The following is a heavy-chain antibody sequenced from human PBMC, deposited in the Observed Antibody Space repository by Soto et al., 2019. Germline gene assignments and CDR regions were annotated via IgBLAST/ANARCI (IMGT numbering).Heavy chain of an antibody. CDR1: GGSISSGGYY. CDR2: IYYSGST. Sequence: QVQLQESGPGLVKPSQTLSLTCTVSGGSISSGGYYWSWIRQHPGQGLEWIGYIYYSGSTYYNPSLKSRVTISVDTSKNQFSLKLSCVTAADTAVYYCARRYDSSGQGFDYWGQGTLVTVAS. D-gene: IGHD3-22*01. CDR3: ARRYDSSGQGFDY. V-gene: IGHV4-31*03. J-gene: IGHJ4*02.